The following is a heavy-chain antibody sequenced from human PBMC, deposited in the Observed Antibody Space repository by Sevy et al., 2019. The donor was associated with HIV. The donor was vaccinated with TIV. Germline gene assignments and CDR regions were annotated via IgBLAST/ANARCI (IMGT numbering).Heavy chain of an antibody. CDR3: ARGYYGSGSYIDY. D-gene: IGHD3-10*01. CDR1: GGTFSSYA. Sequence: ASVTVSCKASGGTFSSYAISWVRQAPGQGLEWMGGIIPIFGTANYAQKFQGRVTITADESTSTAYMELSSLRSEDTAVYYCARGYYGSGSYIDYWGQGTLVTVSS. CDR2: IIPIFGTA. J-gene: IGHJ4*02. V-gene: IGHV1-69*13.